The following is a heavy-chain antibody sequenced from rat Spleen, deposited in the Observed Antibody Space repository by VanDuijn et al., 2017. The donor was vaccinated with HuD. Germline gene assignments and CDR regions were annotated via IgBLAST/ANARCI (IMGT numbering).Heavy chain of an antibody. CDR1: GYSITSNY. CDR2: ISYSGST. V-gene: IGHV3-1*01. J-gene: IGHJ1*01. D-gene: IGHD2-1*01. CDR3: ARPDTYDWYFDF. Sequence: EVQLQESGPGLVKPSQSLSLTCSVTGYSITSNYWGWIRKFPGNKMEWIGHISYSGSTSYNPSLKSRISITRDTSKNQFFLQLNSVTTEDKATYYCARPDTYDWYFDFWGPGTMVTVSS.